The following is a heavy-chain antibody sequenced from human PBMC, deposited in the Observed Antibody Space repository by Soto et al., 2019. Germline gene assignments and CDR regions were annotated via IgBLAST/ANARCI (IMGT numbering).Heavy chain of an antibody. V-gene: IGHV3-7*01. D-gene: IGHD2-2*01. Sequence: GGSLRLSCAASGFTFSSYWMSWVRQAPGKGLEWVANIKQDGSEKYYVDSVKGRFTISRDNAKNSLYLQMNSLRAEDTAVYYCARDRLSIVVVPAAMGDVDYWGQGTLVTVSS. J-gene: IGHJ4*02. CDR3: ARDRLSIVVVPAAMGDVDY. CDR2: IKQDGSEK. CDR1: GFTFSSYW.